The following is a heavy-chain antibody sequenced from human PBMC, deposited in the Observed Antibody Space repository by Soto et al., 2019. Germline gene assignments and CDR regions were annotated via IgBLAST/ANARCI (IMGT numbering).Heavy chain of an antibody. Sequence: SETLSLTCAVYGGSFSGYYWSWVRQPPGKGLEWIGEINHSGSTNYNPSLKSRVTISVDTSKNQFSLKLSSVTAADTAVYYCARGDIAARPRFDYWGQGTLVTSPQ. D-gene: IGHD6-6*01. CDR2: INHSGST. CDR3: ARGDIAARPRFDY. CDR1: GGSFSGYY. V-gene: IGHV4-34*01. J-gene: IGHJ4*02.